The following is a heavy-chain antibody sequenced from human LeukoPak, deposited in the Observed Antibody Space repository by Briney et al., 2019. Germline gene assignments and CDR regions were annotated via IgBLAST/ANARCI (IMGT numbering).Heavy chain of an antibody. V-gene: IGHV3-7*01. J-gene: IGHJ3*01. D-gene: IGHD5-18*01. CDR1: RFTFSNHY. CDR3: ARNLVHLWNVFDF. CDR2: IKPDGSET. Sequence: GGSLKLSCVASRFTFSNHYMSWVRQAPGKGLEWVATIKPDGSETFYVDPVKGRFTVSRDNAKNSLYLQMSSLRAEDTAVYHCARNLVHLWNVFDFWGLGTMVTVSS.